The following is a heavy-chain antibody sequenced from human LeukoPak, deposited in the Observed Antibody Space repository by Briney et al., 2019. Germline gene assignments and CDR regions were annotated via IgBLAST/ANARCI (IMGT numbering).Heavy chain of an antibody. Sequence: GGSLRLSCAASGFAFSDYYMSWIRQAPGKGLEWVSYISSSGSTIYYADSVKGRFTISRDNAKNSLYLQMNSLRAEDTAVYYCAREVRSLAFDIWGQGTMVTVSS. CDR3: AREVRSLAFDI. J-gene: IGHJ3*02. CDR2: ISSSGSTI. CDR1: GFAFSDYY. V-gene: IGHV3-11*01.